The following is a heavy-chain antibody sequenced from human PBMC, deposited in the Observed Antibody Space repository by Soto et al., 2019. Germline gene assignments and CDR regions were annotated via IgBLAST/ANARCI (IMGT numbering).Heavy chain of an antibody. CDR1: GFTFSSYG. D-gene: IGHD5-12*01. J-gene: IGHJ6*02. CDR3: AKDIVATIWGQIYYFWYGMDV. V-gene: IGHV3-30*18. CDR2: ISYDGTNK. Sequence: QVQLVEFGGGVVQPGRSLRLSCAASGFTFSSYGIHWVRQAPGKGLEWVAVISYDGTNKYYADSVKGRFTISRDNSENTLSLQMNSLRAEDTAVYYCAKDIVATIWGQIYYFWYGMDVWGQGTTVTVSS.